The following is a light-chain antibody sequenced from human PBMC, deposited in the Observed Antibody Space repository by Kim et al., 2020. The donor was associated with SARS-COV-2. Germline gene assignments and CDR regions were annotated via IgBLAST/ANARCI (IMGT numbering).Light chain of an antibody. J-gene: IGKJ2*01. Sequence: PGERATVPCRASQSVSSNLDWYQQKPGQAPRLLIYGASTRATGIPDKFSGSGSGTEFTLTISSLQSEDFAVYYCQQYSTWPPMYTFGQGTNWRS. V-gene: IGKV3D-15*01. CDR2: GAS. CDR3: QQYSTWPPMYT. CDR1: QSVSSN.